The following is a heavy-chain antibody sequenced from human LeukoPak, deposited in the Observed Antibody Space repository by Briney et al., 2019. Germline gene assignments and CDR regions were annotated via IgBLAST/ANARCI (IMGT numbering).Heavy chain of an antibody. CDR1: GFTLSSSY. CDR2: IYPGANT. CDR3: ASGYFDD. V-gene: IGHV3-66*01. Sequence: GGSLRLSCAASGFTLSSSYLSWLRQAPGKGLEWVSVIYPGANTFYAESVKGRFTISRDNSKNTVSLQMNSLRADDTGVYYCASGYFDDWGQGTLVTVSS. J-gene: IGHJ4*02.